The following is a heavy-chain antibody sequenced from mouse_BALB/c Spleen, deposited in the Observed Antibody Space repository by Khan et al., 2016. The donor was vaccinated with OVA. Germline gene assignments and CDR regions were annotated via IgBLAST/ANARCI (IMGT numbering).Heavy chain of an antibody. CDR2: INPSTGYT. CDR1: GYTFINYW. V-gene: IGHV1-7*01. D-gene: IGHD1-1*01. J-gene: IGHJ2*01. CDR3: ARRGLRWDFDY. Sequence: QVQLKESGAELAKPGASVKMSCKASGYTFINYWILWVKQRPGQGLEWIGYINPSTGYTEYNQNFKDKATLTADKSSSTAYMQLSSLTSEDSAVYHGARRGLRWDFDYGGQGTTLTVSS.